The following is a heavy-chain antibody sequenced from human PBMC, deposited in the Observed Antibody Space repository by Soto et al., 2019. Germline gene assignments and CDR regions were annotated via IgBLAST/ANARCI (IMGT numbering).Heavy chain of an antibody. D-gene: IGHD6-19*01. CDR2: IIPIFGTA. CDR3: ARDADPALYSSGWYYFDY. J-gene: IGHJ4*02. CDR1: GGTFNNYA. V-gene: IGHV1-69*13. Sequence: SVKVSCKASGGTFNNYAIDWVRQAPGQGLEWMGGIIPIFGTANYAQKFQGRVTITADESTNTAYMELSSLRSEDTAVYYCARDADPALYSSGWYYFDYWGQGTLVTVSS.